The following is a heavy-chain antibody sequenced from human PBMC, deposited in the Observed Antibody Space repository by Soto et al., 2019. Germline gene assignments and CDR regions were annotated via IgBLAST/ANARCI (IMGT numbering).Heavy chain of an antibody. D-gene: IGHD1-26*01. J-gene: IGHJ4*02. V-gene: IGHV4-61*01. CDR1: GGSVSSGNYY. CDR2: IYYSGST. CDR3: ARDRGIRRVGATSGIDF. Sequence: PSDTLSLTCTVSGGSVSSGNYYWSWIRQPPGKGLEWIGYIYYSGSTNYNPSLKSRVTISVDTSKNQFSLKLSSVTAADTAVYYCARDRGIRRVGATSGIDFWGQGTLVTVSS.